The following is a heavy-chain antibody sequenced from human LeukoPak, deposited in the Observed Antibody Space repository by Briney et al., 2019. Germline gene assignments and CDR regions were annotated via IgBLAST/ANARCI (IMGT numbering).Heavy chain of an antibody. Sequence: QSGGSLRLSCAASGFTFSTYWMHWVRQAPGKGLVWVSRINSDGSSITYADSVKGRFTISRDNAKNTPYLQMNSLRAEDTAVYYCARDPFGVVNIWGQGTLVTVSS. CDR3: ARDPFGVVNI. D-gene: IGHD3-3*01. CDR1: GFTFSTYW. V-gene: IGHV3-74*03. J-gene: IGHJ4*02. CDR2: INSDGSSI.